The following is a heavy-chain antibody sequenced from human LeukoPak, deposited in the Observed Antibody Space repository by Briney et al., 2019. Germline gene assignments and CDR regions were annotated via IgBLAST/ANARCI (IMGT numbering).Heavy chain of an antibody. D-gene: IGHD2-15*01. CDR3: ARYSNYVDY. V-gene: IGHV5-51*01. Sequence: GESLKISCKGSGYKFSNNWIGWVRQMPGKGLEWMGIIYPGDSDTRYSPSFQGQVTFSVGKSISTAYLQWSSLKASDTAMYYCARYSNYVDYWGQGTLVTVSS. J-gene: IGHJ4*02. CDR1: GYKFSNNW. CDR2: IYPGDSDT.